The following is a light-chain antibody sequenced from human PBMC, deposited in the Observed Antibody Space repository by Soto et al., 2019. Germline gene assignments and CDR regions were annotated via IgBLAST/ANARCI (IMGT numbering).Light chain of an antibody. CDR3: QQYNNWPRAT. CDR1: QSVSSSY. J-gene: IGKJ4*01. Sequence: EIVLTQSPGTLSLSPGERATLSCRASQSVSSSYLAWYQQKPGQAPRLLIYGASIRATGIPDRFSGSGSGTDFTLTISSLQSEDFGVYYCQQYNNWPRATFGGGTKVDIK. V-gene: IGKV3-20*01. CDR2: GAS.